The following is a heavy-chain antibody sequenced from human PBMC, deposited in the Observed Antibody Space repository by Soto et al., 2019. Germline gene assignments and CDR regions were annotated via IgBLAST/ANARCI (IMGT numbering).Heavy chain of an antibody. CDR2: IHYRVRT. CDR1: GGSISSYY. Sequence: SETLSLTCTVCGGSISSYYWSWIRQPPGKGLEWIGYIHYRVRTDYNPSITSRATMSVDTSKNQFSLNPKSITAADTAVYYCVRVGVGIGNHFDSWGRGTMVTVSS. D-gene: IGHD1-26*01. J-gene: IGHJ4*02. CDR3: VRVGVGIGNHFDS. V-gene: IGHV4-59*12.